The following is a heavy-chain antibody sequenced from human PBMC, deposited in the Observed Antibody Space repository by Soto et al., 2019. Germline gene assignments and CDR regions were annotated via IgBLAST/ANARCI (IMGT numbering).Heavy chain of an antibody. CDR2: IYYSGST. D-gene: IGHD3-10*01. CDR1: GGSISSDY. Sequence: SETLSVTCTVSGGSISSDYWSWIRQPPGKGLEWIGYIYYSGSTNYNPSLKSRVTISVDTSKNQFSLKLSSVTAADTAVYYCAREWFYYGSGSYGVNWFDPWGPGPLVTVSS. CDR3: AREWFYYGSGSYGVNWFDP. V-gene: IGHV4-59*01. J-gene: IGHJ5*02.